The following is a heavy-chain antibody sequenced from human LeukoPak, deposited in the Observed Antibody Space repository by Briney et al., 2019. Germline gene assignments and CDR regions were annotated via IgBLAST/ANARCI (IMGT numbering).Heavy chain of an antibody. CDR1: GFTFSSYA. CDR3: ARHRGDSNGWYHNDY. CDR2: IYGGGST. J-gene: IGHJ4*02. Sequence: ESGGSLRLSCAASGFTFSSYAMSRVRQPPGKGIEWVSFIYGGGSTDYADSVKGRFTISRDNTKNTLYLQMNSLRAEDTALYYCARHRGDSNGWYHNDYWGRGTLVTVSS. D-gene: IGHD6-19*01. V-gene: IGHV3-66*04.